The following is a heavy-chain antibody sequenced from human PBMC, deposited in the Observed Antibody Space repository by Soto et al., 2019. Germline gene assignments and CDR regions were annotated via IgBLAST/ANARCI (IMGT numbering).Heavy chain of an antibody. D-gene: IGHD2-15*01. Sequence: VHLLESGGGLVQPGGSLRLSCAAAGFTFSSYAMNWVRQVPGMGLEWVSAISGSGVSTYYADSVKVRFTISRDNSKNTLSLKMTSLRGVDPAVYYCATHLWARDIVVAVATFFDSWGQGTLVTVAS. CDR1: GFTFSSYA. CDR2: ISGSGVST. J-gene: IGHJ4*02. CDR3: ATHLWARDIVVAVATFFDS. V-gene: IGHV3-23*01.